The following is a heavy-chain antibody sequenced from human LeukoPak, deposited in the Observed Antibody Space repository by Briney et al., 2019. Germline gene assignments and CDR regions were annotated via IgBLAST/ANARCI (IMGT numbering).Heavy chain of an antibody. Sequence: SETLSLTCTVSGGSISSYYWSWIRQPPGKGLEWIGYIYYSGSTNYNPSLKSRVTISVDTSKNQFSLKLSSVTAADTAVYYRARQSLRNTAMVFGYWGQGTLVTVSS. D-gene: IGHD5-18*01. CDR1: GGSISSYY. CDR3: ARQSLRNTAMVFGY. CDR2: IYYSGST. J-gene: IGHJ4*02. V-gene: IGHV4-59*08.